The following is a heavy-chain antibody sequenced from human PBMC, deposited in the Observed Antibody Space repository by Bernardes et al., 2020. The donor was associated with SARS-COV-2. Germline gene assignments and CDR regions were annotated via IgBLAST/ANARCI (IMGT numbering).Heavy chain of an antibody. D-gene: IGHD2-2*01. CDR1: GGSFSGYY. V-gene: IGHV4-34*01. J-gene: IGHJ5*02. CDR3: ARPRYCSSTSCYQEGRRGWFDP. CDR2: INHSGST. Sequence: SETLSLTCAVYGGSFSGYYWSWIRQPPGKGLEWIGEINHSGSTNYNPSLKSRVTISVDTSKNQFSLKLSSVTAADTAVYYCARPRYCSSTSCYQEGRRGWFDPWGQGTLVTVSS.